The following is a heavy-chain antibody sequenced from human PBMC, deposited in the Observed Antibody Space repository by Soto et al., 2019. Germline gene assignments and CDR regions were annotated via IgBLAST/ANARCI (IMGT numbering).Heavy chain of an antibody. V-gene: IGHV4-39*07. J-gene: IGHJ6*02. D-gene: IGHD5-12*01. CDR2: IYYSGST. Sequence: SETLSLTCTVSGGSISSSSYYWGWIRQPPGKGLEWIGSIYYSGSTYYNPSLKSRVTISVDRSKNQFSLKLSSVTAADTAVYYCARGDSGYDSNYYYYGMDVWGQGTTVTVS. CDR3: ARGDSGYDSNYYYYGMDV. CDR1: GGSISSSSYY.